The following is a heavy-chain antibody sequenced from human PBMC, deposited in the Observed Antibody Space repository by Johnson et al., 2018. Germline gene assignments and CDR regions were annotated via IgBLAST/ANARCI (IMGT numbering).Heavy chain of an antibody. J-gene: IGHJ1*01. D-gene: IGHD2-21*01. V-gene: IGHV3-23*04. Sequence: LVESGGGLIQPWGSLRLSCAASGFTFSSYAMSWVRQAPGMGLEWVSTISGSSGRTYYADSVKGRFSISRDNSKNPLYLQMNSLRVEDTAVFYCAKSQRGIAGLLATYFQRWGQGTLVTVSS. CDR2: ISGSSGRT. CDR1: GFTFSSYA. CDR3: AKSQRGIAGLLATYFQR.